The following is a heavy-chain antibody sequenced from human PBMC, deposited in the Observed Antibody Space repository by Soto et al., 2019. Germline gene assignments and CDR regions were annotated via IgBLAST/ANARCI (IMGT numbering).Heavy chain of an antibody. CDR1: GFTFSSFW. J-gene: IGHJ5*02. Sequence: GSVRLSCAASGFTFSSFWVHWVRQAPGRGLEWVGRIKSKTDGGTADYAAPVKDRFTISRDDSKNLIYLQMNSLKTEDTAVYYCARRIREGSSGYFNWFDPWGQGTLVTVSS. CDR2: IKSKTDGGTA. V-gene: IGHV3-15*07. CDR3: ARRIREGSSGYFNWFDP. D-gene: IGHD3-22*01.